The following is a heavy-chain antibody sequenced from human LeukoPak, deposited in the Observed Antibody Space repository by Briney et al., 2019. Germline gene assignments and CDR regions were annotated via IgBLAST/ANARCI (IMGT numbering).Heavy chain of an antibody. J-gene: IGHJ4*02. D-gene: IGHD3-22*01. CDR2: IYTSGST. CDR1: GGSISSYY. V-gene: IGHV4-4*07. CDR3: ARVAGYYYDSTEDI. Sequence: SETLSLTCTVSGGSISSYYWSWIRQPAGKGLEWIGCIYTSGSTNYNPSLKSRVTMSVDTSKNQFSLKLSSVTAAHTAVYYCARVAGYYYDSTEDIWGQGTLVTVSS.